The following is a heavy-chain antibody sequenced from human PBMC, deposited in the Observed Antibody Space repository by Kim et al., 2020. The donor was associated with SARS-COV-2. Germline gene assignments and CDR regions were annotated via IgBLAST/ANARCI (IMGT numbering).Heavy chain of an antibody. CDR2: ISYDGSNK. V-gene: IGHV3-30*04. CDR1: GFTFSSYA. CDR3: ARDGNTVLLWFPCAFDI. J-gene: IGHJ3*02. Sequence: GGSLRLSCAASGFTFSSYAMHWVRQAPGKGLEWVAVISYDGSNKYYADSVKGRFTISRDNSKNTLYLQMNSLRAEDTAVYYCARDGNTVLLWFPCAFDIWGQGTMVTVSS. D-gene: IGHD3-10*01.